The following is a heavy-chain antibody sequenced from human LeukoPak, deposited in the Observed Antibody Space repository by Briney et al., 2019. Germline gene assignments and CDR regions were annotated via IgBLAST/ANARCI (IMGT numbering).Heavy chain of an antibody. Sequence: GGSLRLSCAASGFDFANHAMSWARQTAGKGLEWVSAISGGGDITYYADSVKGRFTISRDNSKDTLFLRMHSLRPGDTAVYYCVREDTPATANYWGQGTLVTISS. CDR2: ISGGGDIT. CDR1: GFDFANHA. V-gene: IGHV3-23*01. D-gene: IGHD2-21*02. CDR3: VREDTPATANY. J-gene: IGHJ4*02.